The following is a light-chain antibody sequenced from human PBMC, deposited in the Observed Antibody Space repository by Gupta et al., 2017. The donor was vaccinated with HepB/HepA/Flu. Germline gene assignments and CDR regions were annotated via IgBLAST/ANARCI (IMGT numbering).Light chain of an antibody. J-gene: IGLJ3*02. Sequence: HSALTPPATVPGSPAQSITISCTGTSSDVGGYNYVSWYQQHPVKAPKLIIYDVSIRPSGGSNRFSGSKSGNTASLTISGLQAEDEADYYCSSYTSTSTRVFGGGTKLTVL. CDR1: SSDVGGYNY. CDR2: DVS. V-gene: IGLV2-14*03. CDR3: SSYTSTSTRV.